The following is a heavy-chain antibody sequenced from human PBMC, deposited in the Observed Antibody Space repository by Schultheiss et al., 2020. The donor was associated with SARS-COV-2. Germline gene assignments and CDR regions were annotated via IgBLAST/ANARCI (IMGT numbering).Heavy chain of an antibody. CDR2: ISAYNGNT. CDR3: ARTQDDRIAAAGSGWFDP. J-gene: IGHJ5*02. V-gene: IGHV1-18*01. CDR1: GYTFNTYG. D-gene: IGHD6-13*01. Sequence: ASVKVSCKTFGYTFNTYGISWVRQAPGQGLEWMGWISAYNGNTNYAQKLQGRVTMTTDTSTSTAYMELRSLRSDDTAVYYCARTQDDRIAAAGSGWFDPWGQGTLVTVSS.